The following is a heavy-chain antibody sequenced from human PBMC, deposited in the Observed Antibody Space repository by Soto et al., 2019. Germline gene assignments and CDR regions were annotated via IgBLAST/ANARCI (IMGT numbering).Heavy chain of an antibody. D-gene: IGHD2-8*02. J-gene: IGHJ1*01. CDR2: IYHSGST. CDR3: ARGYGTSVLYFQH. CDR1: SGSISSSNW. V-gene: IGHV4-4*02. Sequence: QVQLQESGPGLVKPSGTLSLTCAVSSGSISSSNWWSWVRQPPGKGLEWIGEIYHSGSTNYNPSLKCRVTISVDKAKNQFSLKLSSVTAADTAVYYCARGYGTSVLYFQHWGQGTLVTVSS.